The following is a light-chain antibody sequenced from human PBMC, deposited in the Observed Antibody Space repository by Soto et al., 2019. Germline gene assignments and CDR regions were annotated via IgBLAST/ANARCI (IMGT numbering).Light chain of an antibody. V-gene: IGLV2-23*02. CDR1: SSDVGSYNL. CDR3: FSYAGSNTWV. J-gene: IGLJ3*02. CDR2: EVT. Sequence: QSALTQPASVSGSPGQSITISCTVTSSDVGSYNLVSWYLQHPGKAPKLMIYEVTKRPSGISNRFSGSKSGNTASLTISGLQAEDEADYYCFSYAGSNTWVFGGGTKLTVL.